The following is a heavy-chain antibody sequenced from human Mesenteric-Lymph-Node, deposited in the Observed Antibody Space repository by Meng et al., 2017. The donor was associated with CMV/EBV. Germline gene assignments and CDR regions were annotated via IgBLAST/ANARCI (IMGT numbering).Heavy chain of an antibody. J-gene: IGHJ4*02. CDR2: ISSSSSYI. D-gene: IGHD3-3*01. CDR3: ARGGITIFGVALDY. CDR1: GFTFSSYS. V-gene: IGHV3-21*01. Sequence: GESLKISCAASGFTFSSYSMNWVRQAPGKGLEWVSSISSSSSYIYYADSVKGRFTISRDNAKNSLYLQMNSLRAEDTAVYYCARGGITIFGVALDYWGQGTLVTVSS.